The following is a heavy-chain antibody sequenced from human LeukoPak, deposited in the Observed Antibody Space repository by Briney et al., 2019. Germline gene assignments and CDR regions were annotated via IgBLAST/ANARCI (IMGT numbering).Heavy chain of an antibody. Sequence: ESLKISCQGSGYSFTSYWIGWVRQVPGKGLELMGIIYPGDSDTRYSPSFQGQVTISADKSISTASRQWSSLKASDTAMYYCARHKDLGYSGKYFQHWGQGTLVTVSS. V-gene: IGHV5-51*01. J-gene: IGHJ1*01. D-gene: IGHD1-26*01. CDR3: ARHKDLGYSGKYFQH. CDR1: GYSFTSYW. CDR2: IYPGDSDT.